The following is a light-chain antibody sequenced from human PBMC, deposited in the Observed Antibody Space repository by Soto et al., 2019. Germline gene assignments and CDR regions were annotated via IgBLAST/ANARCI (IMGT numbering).Light chain of an antibody. Sequence: IVMTQSPATLSVSPGERATLSCRASQSVSSNLAWSQKTPGKEPRILIYGASTRSTGIPARFSGSGSGTGFTLTISSLQSEDLAVYYCQHYNNWPPWTFGQGTKVDSK. V-gene: IGKV3-15*01. CDR3: QHYNNWPPWT. J-gene: IGKJ1*01. CDR1: QSVSSN. CDR2: GAS.